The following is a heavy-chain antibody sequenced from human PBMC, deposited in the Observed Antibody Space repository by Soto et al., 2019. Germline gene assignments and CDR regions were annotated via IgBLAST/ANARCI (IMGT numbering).Heavy chain of an antibody. Sequence: EVQLEESGGGLVQPGGSLRLSCAASGFTFSSYWMTWVRQAPGKGLEWVANIKEDGSEQYQVDSVKGRFTSSRDNAKKKLYLQRKSLRVEDTAVYYSARLTAAGGVDQFDYGGQGTMVTVSS. CDR1: GFTFSSYW. CDR3: ARLTAAGGVDQFDY. V-gene: IGHV3-7*05. CDR2: IKEDGSEQ. J-gene: IGHJ4*02. D-gene: IGHD6-13*01.